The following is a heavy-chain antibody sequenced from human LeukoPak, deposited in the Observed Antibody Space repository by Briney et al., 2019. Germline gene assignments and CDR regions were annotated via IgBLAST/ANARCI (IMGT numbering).Heavy chain of an antibody. CDR1: GFTFDDYA. D-gene: IGHD2-15*01. J-gene: IGHJ4*02. Sequence: GRSLRLSCAASGFTFDDYAMHWVRQAPGKGLEWVSGISWNSGSIGYADSVKGRFTISRDNAKNSLYLQMNSLRAEDTALYCCAKDTPAGVYWGQGTLVTVSS. V-gene: IGHV3-9*01. CDR2: ISWNSGSI. CDR3: AKDTPAGVY.